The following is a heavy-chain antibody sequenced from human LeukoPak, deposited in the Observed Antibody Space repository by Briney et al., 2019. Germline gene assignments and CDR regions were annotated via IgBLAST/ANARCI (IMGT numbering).Heavy chain of an antibody. J-gene: IGHJ4*02. D-gene: IGHD1-26*01. CDR1: GFTFSDYS. V-gene: IGHV3-21*01. Sequence: GGSLRLSCAASGFTFSDYSMNWVRQAPGKGLEWVSSISRSSTYIYYADSVKGRFTISRDNAKNSLYLQMNSLRAEDTAVHYCARDTIVGADTYWGQGTVVTVSS. CDR3: ARDTIVGADTY. CDR2: ISRSSTYI.